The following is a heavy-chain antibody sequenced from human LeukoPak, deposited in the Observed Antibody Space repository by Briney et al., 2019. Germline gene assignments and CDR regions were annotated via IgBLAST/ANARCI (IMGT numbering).Heavy chain of an antibody. J-gene: IGHJ5*02. CDR3: ARDARSTGFDP. CDR1: GFTFSSYS. CDR2: ISSSSSYI. Sequence: GGFLRLSCAASGFTFSSYSMNWVRQAPGKGLEWVSSISSSSSYIYYADSVKGRFTISRDNAKNSLYLQMNSLRAEDTAVYYCARDARSTGFDPWGQGTLVTVSS. D-gene: IGHD2-2*01. V-gene: IGHV3-21*01.